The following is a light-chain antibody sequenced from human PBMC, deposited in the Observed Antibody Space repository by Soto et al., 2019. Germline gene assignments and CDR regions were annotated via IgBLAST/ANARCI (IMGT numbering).Light chain of an antibody. Sequence: IVMTQSPATLSVSPGERATLSCRASQSVGSNLAWYQQRPGQAPRLLIYGASTRATGIPARFSGSGSGTEFTLTISSLQSEDFAVYYCQQFSSYPLTFGGGTKVEIK. CDR1: QSVGSN. CDR3: QQFSSYPLT. CDR2: GAS. J-gene: IGKJ4*01. V-gene: IGKV3-15*01.